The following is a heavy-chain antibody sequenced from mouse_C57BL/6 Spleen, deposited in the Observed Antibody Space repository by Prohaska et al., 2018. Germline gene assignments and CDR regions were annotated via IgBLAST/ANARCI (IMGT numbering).Heavy chain of an antibody. V-gene: IGHV1-82*01. CDR3: ARSWVTGPHFYY. J-gene: IGHJ2*01. CDR2: IYPGDGDT. Sequence: TSCNASGYAFRSSCMNWVKQRPGKGLEWIGRIYPGDGDTNYNGKCKGKATLTADKSSSTAYMQLSSLTSEDSAVYICARSWVTGPHFYYWGQGTTLTVS. CDR1: GYAFRSSC. D-gene: IGHD4-1*01.